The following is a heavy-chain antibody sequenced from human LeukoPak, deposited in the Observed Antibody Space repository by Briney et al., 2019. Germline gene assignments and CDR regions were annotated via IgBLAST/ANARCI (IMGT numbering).Heavy chain of an antibody. CDR2: INQDGSVK. Sequence: PGGSLRLSCTASGFIFNNYWMSWVRQAPGKGLEWVANINQDGSVKYFADSLKGRFTISRDNAKNSLYVQMNSLRAEDTAVYICARIGYSSSSFDYWGQGTLVTVSS. D-gene: IGHD6-6*01. V-gene: IGHV3-7*01. CDR1: GFIFNNYW. CDR3: ARIGYSSSSFDY. J-gene: IGHJ4*02.